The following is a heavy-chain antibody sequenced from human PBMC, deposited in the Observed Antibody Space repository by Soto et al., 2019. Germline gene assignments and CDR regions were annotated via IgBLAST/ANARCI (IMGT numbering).Heavy chain of an antibody. CDR1: GYTLTELS. J-gene: IGHJ5*02. CDR2: FDPEDGET. CDR3: ATVIPYVAVANWFDP. V-gene: IGHV1-24*01. Sequence: GASVKVSCKVSGYTLTELSMHWVRQAPGKGLEWMGGFDPEDGETIYAQKFQGRVTMTEDTSTDTAYMELSSLRSEDTAVYYCATVIPYVAVANWFDPWGQGTLVTVSS. D-gene: IGHD2-15*01.